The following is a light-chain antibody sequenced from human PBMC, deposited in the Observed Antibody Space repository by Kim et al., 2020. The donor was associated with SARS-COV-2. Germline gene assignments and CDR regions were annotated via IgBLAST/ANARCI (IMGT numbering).Light chain of an antibody. CDR2: DAS. CDR3: QQRSNWPLT. Sequence: LSPGERATLACRASQSVSTSLTWYQQKPGQAPRLLIYDASNRATGIPARFSGSGSGTDFTLTISSLEPEDFAIYYCQQRSNWPLTFGGGTKVDIK. V-gene: IGKV3-11*01. J-gene: IGKJ4*01. CDR1: QSVSTS.